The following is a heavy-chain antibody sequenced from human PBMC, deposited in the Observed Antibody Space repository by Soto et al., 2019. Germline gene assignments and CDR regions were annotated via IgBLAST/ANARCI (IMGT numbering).Heavy chain of an antibody. D-gene: IGHD3-22*01. CDR2: INHSGST. Sequence: QVQLQQWGAGLLKPSETLSLTCAVYGGSFSGYYWSWIRQPPGKGLEWMGEINHSGSTNYNPPLKCRGTISVDTSKNQFALKLSSVTAADTAVYYSASGRPYGPDDSSGLGFDYWGQGTLVTVSS. J-gene: IGHJ4*02. V-gene: IGHV4-34*01. CDR1: GGSFSGYY. CDR3: ASGRPYGPDDSSGLGFDY.